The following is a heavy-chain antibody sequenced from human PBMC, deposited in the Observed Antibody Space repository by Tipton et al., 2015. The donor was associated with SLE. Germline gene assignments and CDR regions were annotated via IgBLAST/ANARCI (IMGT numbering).Heavy chain of an antibody. D-gene: IGHD1/OR15-1a*01. Sequence: SLRLSCAASGFTFSSYSMNWVRQAPGKGLEWVSSISSSSTYISYADSVKGRFTISRDNSNNTLFLQMHSLRAEDTAVYYCARENNDRNAFDIWGQGTMVSVSS. J-gene: IGHJ3*02. CDR2: ISSSSTYI. CDR3: ARENNDRNAFDI. CDR1: GFTFSSYS. V-gene: IGHV3-21*01.